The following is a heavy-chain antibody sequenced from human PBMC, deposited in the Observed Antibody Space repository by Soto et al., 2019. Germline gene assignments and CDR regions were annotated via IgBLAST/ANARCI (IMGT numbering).Heavy chain of an antibody. V-gene: IGHV3-66*01. Sequence: GGSLRLSCAASGFTVSSNYMILVRQAPGKGLEWVSVIYSGGSTYYADSVKGRFTISRDNSKNTLYLQMNSLRAEDTAVYYCARVPGSGYYNWFDPWGQGTLVTVSS. J-gene: IGHJ5*02. CDR2: IYSGGST. CDR1: GFTVSSNY. CDR3: ARVPGSGYYNWFDP. D-gene: IGHD3-3*01.